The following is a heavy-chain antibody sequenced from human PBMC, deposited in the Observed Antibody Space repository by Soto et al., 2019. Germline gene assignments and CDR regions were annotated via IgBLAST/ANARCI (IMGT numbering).Heavy chain of an antibody. D-gene: IGHD3-22*01. CDR1: GFTFSSYS. CDR3: ARETPYYYDSSVAFDI. CDR2: ISSSSSTI. Sequence: GGSLRLSCAASGFTFSSYSMNWVRQAPGKGLEWVSYISSSSSTIYYADSVKGRFTISRDNAKNSLYLQMNSLRDEDTAVYYCARETPYYYDSSVAFDIRGQGTMVTVSS. V-gene: IGHV3-48*02. J-gene: IGHJ3*02.